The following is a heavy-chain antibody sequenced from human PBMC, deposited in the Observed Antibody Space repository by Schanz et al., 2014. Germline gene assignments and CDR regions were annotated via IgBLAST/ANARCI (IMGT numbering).Heavy chain of an antibody. Sequence: VQLVESGGGLVQPGGSLRLSCAASGFTFNSYAMTWVRQAPGKGLEWVSSISHSGGSKYYADSVKGRFTISRDNSENTLYLQMNSLRAEDTAVYYCARANYRRKINFDYWGRGTLVTVSS. CDR3: ARANYRRKINFDY. D-gene: IGHD3-10*01. CDR1: GFTFNSYA. J-gene: IGHJ4*02. V-gene: IGHV3-23*04. CDR2: ISHSGGSK.